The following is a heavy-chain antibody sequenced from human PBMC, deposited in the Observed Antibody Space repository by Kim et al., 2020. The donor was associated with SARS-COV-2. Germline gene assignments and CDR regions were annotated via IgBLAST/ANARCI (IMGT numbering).Heavy chain of an antibody. J-gene: IGHJ4*02. CDR2: IWYDGSNK. Sequence: GGSLRLSCAASGFTFSSYGMHWVRQAPGKGLEWVAVIWYDGSNKYYADSVKGRFTISRDNSKNTLYLQMNSLRAEDTAVYYCATLTVDAGTSDYWGQGTLVTVSS. V-gene: IGHV3-33*01. D-gene: IGHD6-13*01. CDR3: ATLTVDAGTSDY. CDR1: GFTFSSYG.